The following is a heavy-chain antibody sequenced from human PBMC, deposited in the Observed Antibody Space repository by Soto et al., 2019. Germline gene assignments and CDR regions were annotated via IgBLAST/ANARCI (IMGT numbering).Heavy chain of an antibody. Sequence: QVHLVASGGGLVKPGGSLRLSCVASGITLSDNSMTWIRQAPGKGLEWLSYISNSDYTTYYTDSVKGRFTISRDNAKNSLYLQLNGLRVEDTAVYYCASGKWSLDYWGQGILVTVSS. D-gene: IGHD2-8*01. CDR2: ISNSDYTT. V-gene: IGHV3-11*01. CDR3: ASGKWSLDY. J-gene: IGHJ4*02. CDR1: GITLSDNS.